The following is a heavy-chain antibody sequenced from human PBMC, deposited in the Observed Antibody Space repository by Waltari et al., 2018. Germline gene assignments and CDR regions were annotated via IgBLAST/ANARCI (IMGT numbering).Heavy chain of an antibody. V-gene: IGHV3-74*01. CDR3: TTVKDY. J-gene: IGHJ4*02. CDR1: GFTFSSYW. Sequence: EVQLVESGGGLVQPGGSLRLSCAASGFTFSSYWMHWVRQAPGKGLVGVSRINSSGSSTSYAESGKGRFTISRDNAKNTLYLQMNSLRAEDTAVYYCTTVKDYWGQGTLVTVSS. CDR2: INSSGSST. D-gene: IGHD4-17*01.